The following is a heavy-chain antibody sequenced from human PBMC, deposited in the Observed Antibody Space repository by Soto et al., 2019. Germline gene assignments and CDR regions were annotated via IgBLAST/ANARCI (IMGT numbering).Heavy chain of an antibody. Sequence: SVKVSCKASGGTFSSYAISWVRQAPGQGLEWMGGIIPIFGTANYAQKFQGRVTITADESTSTAYMELSSLRSEDTAVYYCARYPNLYCSGGSCYSDYYYGMDVWGQGTTVTVSS. V-gene: IGHV1-69*13. CDR3: ARYPNLYCSGGSCYSDYYYGMDV. CDR2: IIPIFGTA. D-gene: IGHD2-15*01. CDR1: GGTFSSYA. J-gene: IGHJ6*02.